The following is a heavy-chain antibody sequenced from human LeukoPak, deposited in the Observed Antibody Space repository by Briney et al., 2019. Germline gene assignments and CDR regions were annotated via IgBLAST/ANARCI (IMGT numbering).Heavy chain of an antibody. CDR3: AREGVMKGHYFDY. V-gene: IGHV3-7*01. CDR1: GFTSSSYW. Sequence: GGSLRLSCAASGFTSSSYWMSWVRQAPGKGLEWVANIKQDGSEKYYVDSVKGRFTISRDNAKNSLYLQMNSLRAEDTAVYYCAREGVMKGHYFDYWGQGTLVTVSS. D-gene: IGHD2-21*01. CDR2: IKQDGSEK. J-gene: IGHJ4*02.